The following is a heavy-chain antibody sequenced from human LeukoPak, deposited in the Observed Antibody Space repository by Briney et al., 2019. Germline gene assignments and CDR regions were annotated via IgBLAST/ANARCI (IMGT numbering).Heavy chain of an antibody. CDR3: AKLHSGLLWFGESNYFDY. V-gene: IGHV3-21*04. J-gene: IGHJ4*02. Sequence: PGGSLRLSCAASGFTLSSYSMNWVLQAPGKGLEWVSSISSSSSYIYYADSVKGRFTISRDNAKNSLYLLMNSLRAEDTAVYYCAKLHSGLLWFGESNYFDYWGQGTLVTVSS. D-gene: IGHD3-10*01. CDR1: GFTLSSYS. CDR2: ISSSSSYI.